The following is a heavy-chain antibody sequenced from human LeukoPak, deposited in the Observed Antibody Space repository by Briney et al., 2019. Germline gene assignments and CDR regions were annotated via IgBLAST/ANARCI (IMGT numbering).Heavy chain of an antibody. J-gene: IGHJ4*02. D-gene: IGHD6-13*01. CDR3: TRASFSSSWPKPDY. CDR2: IRGKAYGGTT. Sequence: GGSLRLSCTASGFTFGDYAMSWFRQAPGKGLEWVGFIRGKAYGGTTEYAASVKGRFTISRDDSKSIAYLQMNSLKTEDTAVYYCTRASFSSSWPKPDYWGQGTLVTVSS. CDR1: GFTFGDYA. V-gene: IGHV3-49*03.